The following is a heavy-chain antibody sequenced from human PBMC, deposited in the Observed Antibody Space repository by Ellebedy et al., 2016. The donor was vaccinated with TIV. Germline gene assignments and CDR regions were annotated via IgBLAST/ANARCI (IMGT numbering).Heavy chain of an antibody. D-gene: IGHD6-19*01. V-gene: IGHV3-7*03. J-gene: IGHJ4*02. CDR3: ARDKHWSSSGWYDY. Sequence: GESLKISCAASGFTFSSYWMSWVRQAPGKGLEWVANIKQDGSEKYFVDSVKGRFTISRDNAKNSLFLQMNSLRAEDTAVYYCARDKHWSSSGWYDYWGQGTLVTVSS. CDR1: GFTFSSYW. CDR2: IKQDGSEK.